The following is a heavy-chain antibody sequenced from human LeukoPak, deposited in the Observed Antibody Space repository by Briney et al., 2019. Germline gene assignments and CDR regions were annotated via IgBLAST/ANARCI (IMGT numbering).Heavy chain of an antibody. CDR2: ISGSGGAT. Sequence: GGSLRLSCAASGITFSSYAMSWVRQAPGKGLEWVSAISGSGGATYYADSVKGRFTISRDNSKNTLYLQMNSLRAEDTAVYYCARLRNDAFDIWGQGTMVTVSS. CDR3: ARLRNDAFDI. J-gene: IGHJ3*02. V-gene: IGHV3-23*01. D-gene: IGHD4-17*01. CDR1: GITFSSYA.